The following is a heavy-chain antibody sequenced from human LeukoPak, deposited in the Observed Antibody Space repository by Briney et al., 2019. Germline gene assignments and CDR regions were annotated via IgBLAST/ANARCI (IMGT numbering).Heavy chain of an antibody. CDR1: EVTVTNNY. Sequence: GGSLRLSCAASEVTVTNNYMSWVRQAPGKGLEWVSAISTSGGRTFYADSVKGRFTISRDNSKNTLYLQMNSLKAEDTAIYYCAKDPADFDSSGQTYFDYWGQGTLVTVSS. D-gene: IGHD3-22*01. CDR3: AKDPADFDSSGQTYFDY. V-gene: IGHV3-23*01. CDR2: ISTSGGRT. J-gene: IGHJ4*02.